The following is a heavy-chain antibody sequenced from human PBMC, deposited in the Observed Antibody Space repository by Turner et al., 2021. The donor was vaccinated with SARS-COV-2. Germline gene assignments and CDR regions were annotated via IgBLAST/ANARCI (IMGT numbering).Heavy chain of an antibody. V-gene: IGHV4-39*01. CDR2: IYCSGST. CDR3: ASQEALVPSYYYYYFGMDV. CDR1: DGSRGSSSYY. D-gene: IGHD3-10*01. Sequence: QLQLQESGPGLAKPSETLSLTGTASDGSRGSSSYYLGWIRQPPGRGREWFGSIYCSGSTYSNPSLTSRVTISVDTSKNQFSLKLSSVTAADTAVYYCASQEALVPSYYYYYFGMDVWGQGTTVTVSS. J-gene: IGHJ6*02.